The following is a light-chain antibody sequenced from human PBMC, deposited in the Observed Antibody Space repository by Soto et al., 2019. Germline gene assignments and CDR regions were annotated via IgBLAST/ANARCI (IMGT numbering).Light chain of an antibody. CDR3: QQYYTTPSWT. CDR1: QSVSYSSNNKNF. CDR2: WAS. Sequence: DIVMTQSPDSLSVSLVERATINCKSSQSVSYSSNNKNFLAWYQQKPGQPPKLLIYWASTRESGVPDRFSGSGSGTDFTLTISSLQAEDVAVYYCQQYYTTPSWTFGQGTKVDIK. V-gene: IGKV4-1*01. J-gene: IGKJ1*01.